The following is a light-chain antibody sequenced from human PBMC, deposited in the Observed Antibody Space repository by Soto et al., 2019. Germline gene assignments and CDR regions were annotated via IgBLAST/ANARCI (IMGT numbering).Light chain of an antibody. CDR3: QQRSKWPLT. J-gene: IGKJ4*02. CDR1: QSVSSY. V-gene: IGKV3-11*01. Sequence: EIVLTQSPATLSLSPGDRATLSCRASQSVSSYLAWYQQKPGQAPRLLIYDASNMATGIPARFSGSGSGTDFALNISSLEPEDFAVYYCQQRSKWPLTFGGGTKVEIK. CDR2: DAS.